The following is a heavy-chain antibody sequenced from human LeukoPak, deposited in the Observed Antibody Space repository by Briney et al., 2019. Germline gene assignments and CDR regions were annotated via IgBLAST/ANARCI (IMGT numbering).Heavy chain of an antibody. CDR2: IKQDGTEK. V-gene: IGHV3-7*01. J-gene: IGHJ4*02. CDR1: GFTFSTYW. D-gene: IGHD5-18*01. Sequence: GGSLRLSCAASGFTFSTYWMSWDRQAPGKGLEWVANIKQDGTEKYYVDSVKGRFTISRDNAKNSLYLQMNSLRAEDTAVYYCARGYTYGYIFYFDYWGQGTLVTVSS. CDR3: ARGYTYGYIFYFDY.